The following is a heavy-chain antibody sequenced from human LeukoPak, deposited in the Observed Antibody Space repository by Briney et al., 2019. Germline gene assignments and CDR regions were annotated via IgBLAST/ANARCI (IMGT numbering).Heavy chain of an antibody. CDR3: ATYAGTSSKHFHY. CDR1: GYSFTSSW. D-gene: IGHD3-10*01. Sequence: GESLKISCKGSGYSFTSSWIGWVRQMPGKGLEWMGIINPGDSDTRYSPSFQGQVTISADKSTSTAYLQWNSLKASDTAIYYCATYAGTSSKHFHYWGQGTLVTVSS. J-gene: IGHJ1*01. CDR2: INPGDSDT. V-gene: IGHV5-51*01.